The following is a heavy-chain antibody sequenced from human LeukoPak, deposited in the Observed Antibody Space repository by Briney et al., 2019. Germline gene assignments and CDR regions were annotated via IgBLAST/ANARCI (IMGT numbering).Heavy chain of an antibody. CDR1: GGSISSGGYY. Sequence: PSQTLSLTCTVSGGSISSGGYYWSWIRQPPGKGLEWIGYIYHSGSTYYNPSLKSRVTMSVDTSMNQFSLNLNSVTAADTAVYYCAREDDVLADNAFDIWGQGTMVTVSS. D-gene: IGHD3-9*01. CDR3: AREDDVLADNAFDI. CDR2: IYHSGST. V-gene: IGHV4-30-2*01. J-gene: IGHJ3*02.